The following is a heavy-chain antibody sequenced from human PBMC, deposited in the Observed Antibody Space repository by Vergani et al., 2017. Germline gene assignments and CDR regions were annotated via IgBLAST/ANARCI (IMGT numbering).Heavy chain of an antibody. CDR2: INHSGST. CDR1: GGSFSGYY. J-gene: IGHJ4*02. V-gene: IGHV4-34*01. D-gene: IGHD2-15*01. CDR3: ARRPSGGGSEGLFDY. Sequence: QVQLQQWGAGLLKPSETLSLTCAVYGGSFSGYYWSWIRQPPGKGLEWIGEINHSGSTNYNPSLKSRVTISVDTSKNQFSLKLSSVTAADTAVYYCARRPSGGGSEGLFDYWGQGTLVTVSS.